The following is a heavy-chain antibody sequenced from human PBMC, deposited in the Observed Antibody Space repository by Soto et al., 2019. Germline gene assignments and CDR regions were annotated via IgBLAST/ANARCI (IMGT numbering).Heavy chain of an antibody. CDR3: AHSLIPNWGSRGAFDY. Sequence: QITLKESGPTLVKPTQTLTLTCTFSGFSISTNGVGVGWIHQPPGKALEWLALIYWDDDKRYSPSLKSRLTITKDISKNQVVLTMINMDPVDTATYYCAHSLIPNWGSRGAFDYWGQGTLVTVSS. D-gene: IGHD7-27*01. J-gene: IGHJ4*02. V-gene: IGHV2-5*02. CDR1: GFSISTNGVG. CDR2: IYWDDDK.